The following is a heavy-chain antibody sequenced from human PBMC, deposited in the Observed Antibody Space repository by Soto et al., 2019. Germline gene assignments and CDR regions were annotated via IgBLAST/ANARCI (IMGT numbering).Heavy chain of an antibody. D-gene: IGHD1-26*01. Sequence: ASVKASCKASGYTFTSYYMHCVRQAPGQGLEWMGIINPSGGSTSYAQKFQGRVTMTRDTSTSTVYMELSSLRSEDTAVYYCARDLELLKGLDYWGQGTLVTVSS. J-gene: IGHJ4*02. CDR1: GYTFTSYY. V-gene: IGHV1-46*01. CDR3: ARDLELLKGLDY. CDR2: INPSGGST.